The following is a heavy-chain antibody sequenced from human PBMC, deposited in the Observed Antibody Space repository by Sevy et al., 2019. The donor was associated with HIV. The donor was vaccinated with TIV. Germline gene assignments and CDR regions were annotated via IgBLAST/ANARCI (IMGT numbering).Heavy chain of an antibody. CDR2: IIPIFGTA. V-gene: IGHV1-69*06. D-gene: IGHD2-15*01. Sequence: ASVKVSCKASGGTFSSYAISWVRQAPGQGLEWMGGIIPIFGTANYAQKFQGRVTITGDKSTSTAYMELSSLRSEDTAVYYCATGGVGYCSGGSCYSYYYYYMDVWGKGTTVTVSS. CDR3: ATGGVGYCSGGSCYSYYYYYMDV. J-gene: IGHJ6*03. CDR1: GGTFSSYA.